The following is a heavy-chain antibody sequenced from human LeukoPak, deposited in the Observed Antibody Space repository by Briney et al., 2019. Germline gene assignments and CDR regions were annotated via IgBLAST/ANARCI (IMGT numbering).Heavy chain of an antibody. CDR2: ISGSGGST. Sequence: GGSLRLSCAASGFTVSSNYMSWVRQAPGKGLEWVSAISGSGGSTYYADSVKGRFTISRDNSKNTLYLQMNSLRAEDTAVYYCAKDRSNYVFWDWFDPWGQGTLVTVSS. J-gene: IGHJ5*02. V-gene: IGHV3-23*01. D-gene: IGHD4-11*01. CDR3: AKDRSNYVFWDWFDP. CDR1: GFTVSSNY.